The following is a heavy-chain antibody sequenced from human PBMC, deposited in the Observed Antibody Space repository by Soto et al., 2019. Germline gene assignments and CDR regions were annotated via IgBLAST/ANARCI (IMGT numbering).Heavy chain of an antibody. CDR2: IYYSGST. V-gene: IGHV4-59*01. Sequence: SETLSLTCTVSGGSISSYYWSWIRQPPGKGLEWIGYIYYSGSTNYNPSLKSRVTISVDTSKNQFSLKLSSVTAADTAVYYCARDFWGGGFGELSHFFDYWGQGTLVTVSS. D-gene: IGHD3-10*01. CDR3: ARDFWGGGFGELSHFFDY. J-gene: IGHJ4*02. CDR1: GGSISSYY.